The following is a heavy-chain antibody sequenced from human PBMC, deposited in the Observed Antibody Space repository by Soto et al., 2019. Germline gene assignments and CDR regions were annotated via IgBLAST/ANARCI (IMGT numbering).Heavy chain of an antibody. V-gene: IGHV4-30-4*01. CDR2: IYYSGST. CDR3: ARGGNILTGYYDY. CDR1: GGSISSGDYY. J-gene: IGHJ4*02. Sequence: QVQLQASGPGLVKPSQTLSLTCTVSGGSISSGDYYWSWIRQPPGKGLEWIGYIYYSGSTYYNPSLKSRVTISVDTSKNQFSLKLSSVTAADTAVYYCARGGNILTGYYDYWGQGTLVTVSA. D-gene: IGHD3-9*01.